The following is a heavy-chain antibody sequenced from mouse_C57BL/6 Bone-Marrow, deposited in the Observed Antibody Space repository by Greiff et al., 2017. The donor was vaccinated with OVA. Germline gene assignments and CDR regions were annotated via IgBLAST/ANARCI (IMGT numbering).Heavy chain of an antibody. Sequence: VQLKESGAELVRPGASVKLSCTASGFNIKDDYMHWVKQRPEQGLEWIGWIDPENGDTEYASKFQGKATITADTSSNTAYLQLSSLTSEDTAVYHCTAQAPAWFAYWGQGTLVTVSA. CDR3: TAQAPAWFAY. CDR1: GFNIKDDY. D-gene: IGHD3-2*02. CDR2: IDPENGDT. J-gene: IGHJ3*01. V-gene: IGHV14-4*01.